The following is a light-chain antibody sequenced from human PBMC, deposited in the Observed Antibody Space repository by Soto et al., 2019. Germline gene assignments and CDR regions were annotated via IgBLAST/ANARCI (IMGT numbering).Light chain of an antibody. Sequence: DIQLTQSPSSVSASVGDRVTITCRASQGINSFLAWYQQKPGKAPKLLIYGASNLQGGVPSRFSGSRSGTDFTLTISSLQPEDFATYYCQQSDNFPYTFGQGTKLEIK. J-gene: IGKJ2*01. CDR2: GAS. CDR1: QGINSF. V-gene: IGKV1-12*01. CDR3: QQSDNFPYT.